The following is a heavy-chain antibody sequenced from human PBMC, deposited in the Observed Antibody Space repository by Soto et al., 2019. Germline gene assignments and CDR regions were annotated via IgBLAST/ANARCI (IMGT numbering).Heavy chain of an antibody. CDR2: IHHTGTT. Sequence: QLQLQESGPGLVKPSGTLSLTCTVSGGAIDSSNWWTWVRQFPRKGLQWVGEIHHTGTTNYNPSLQSRINVSIDKSKRQFSMDLLSVPAADTAIYYCARGRRTLQPTRVVFDPWGPGILVTVSS. CDR1: GGAIDSSNW. V-gene: IGHV4-4*02. D-gene: IGHD1-26*01. J-gene: IGHJ5*02. CDR3: ARGRRTLQPTRVVFDP.